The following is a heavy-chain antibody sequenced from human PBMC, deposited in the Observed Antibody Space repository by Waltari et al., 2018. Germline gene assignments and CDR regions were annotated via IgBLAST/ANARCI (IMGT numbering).Heavy chain of an antibody. CDR3: ARSTLSYDSSGYYP. CDR1: GFSLSTSGVV. Sequence: QITLKESGPTLVTPTQTLTLTCTFSGFSLSTSGVVVGWILQPPGKALEWLALIYWNDDKRYSPSLKSRLTITKDTSKNQVVLTMTNMDPVDTATYYCARSTLSYDSSGYYPWGQGTLVTVSS. D-gene: IGHD3-22*01. CDR2: IYWNDDK. V-gene: IGHV2-5*01. J-gene: IGHJ5*02.